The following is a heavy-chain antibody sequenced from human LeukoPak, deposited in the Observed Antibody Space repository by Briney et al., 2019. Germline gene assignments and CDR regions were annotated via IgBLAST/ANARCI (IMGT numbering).Heavy chain of an antibody. CDR1: EFTFSSYT. J-gene: IGHJ4*02. CDR2: ISSTSTYI. CDR3: ARGGGNFDY. D-gene: IGHD2-15*01. V-gene: IGHV3-21*01. Sequence: GGSLRLSCAASEFTFSSYTINWVRQAPGKGLEWVSSISSTSTYISYADSVKGRFTISRDNAKNSLYLQMNSLRAEDAAVYYCARGGGNFDYWGQGTLVTVSS.